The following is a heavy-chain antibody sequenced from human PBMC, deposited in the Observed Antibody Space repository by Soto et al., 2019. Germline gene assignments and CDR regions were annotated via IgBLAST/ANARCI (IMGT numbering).Heavy chain of an antibody. CDR1: GGSISSYY. CDR3: AREAEQWLDRGAFDI. Sequence: SETLSLTCTVSGGSISSYYWSWIRQPPGKGLEWIGYIYYSGSTNYNPSLKSRVTISVDTSKNQFSLKLSSVTAADTAVYYCAREAEQWLDRGAFDIWGQGTMVTVSS. CDR2: IYYSGST. D-gene: IGHD6-19*01. J-gene: IGHJ3*02. V-gene: IGHV4-59*01.